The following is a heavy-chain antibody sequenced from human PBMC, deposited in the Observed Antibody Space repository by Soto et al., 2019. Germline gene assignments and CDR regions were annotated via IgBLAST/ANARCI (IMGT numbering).Heavy chain of an antibody. CDR1: GYTFTSYD. J-gene: IGHJ6*03. D-gene: IGHD6-13*01. CDR2: MNPNSGNT. CDR3: ASCLSSSSYYYYYYMDV. V-gene: IGHV1-8*01. Sequence: SVKVSYKASGYTFTSYDINWVRQATGQGLEWMGWMNPNSGNTGYAQKFQGRVTMTRNTSISTAYMELSSLRSEDTAVYYCASCLSSSSYYYYYYMDVWGKGTTVTVSS.